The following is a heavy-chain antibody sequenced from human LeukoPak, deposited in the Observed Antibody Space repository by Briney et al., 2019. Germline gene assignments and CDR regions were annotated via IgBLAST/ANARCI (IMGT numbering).Heavy chain of an antibody. CDR3: AREQTETTSLDY. J-gene: IGHJ4*02. D-gene: IGHD4-17*01. V-gene: IGHV4-61*01. CDR2: IYYSGST. Sequence: PSETLSLTCTVSGGSVSSGSYYWSWIRQPPGKGLEWIGYIYYSGSTNYNPSLKSRVTISVDTSKNQFSLKLSSVTAADTAVYYCAREQTETTSLDYWGQGTLVTVSS. CDR1: GGSVSSGSYY.